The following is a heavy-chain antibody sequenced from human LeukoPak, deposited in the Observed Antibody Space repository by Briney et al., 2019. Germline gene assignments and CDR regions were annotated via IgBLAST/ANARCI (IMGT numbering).Heavy chain of an antibody. CDR3: TRFTVVTPTDY. CDR1: GFTFGDYA. Sequence: GGSLRLSCTASGFTFGDYAMSWVRQAPGKGLKWVGFIRSKAYGGTTEYAASVKGRFTISRDDSKSIAYLQMNSLKTEDTAVYYCTRFTVVTPTDYWGQGTLVTVSS. J-gene: IGHJ4*02. V-gene: IGHV3-49*04. CDR2: IRSKAYGGTT. D-gene: IGHD4-23*01.